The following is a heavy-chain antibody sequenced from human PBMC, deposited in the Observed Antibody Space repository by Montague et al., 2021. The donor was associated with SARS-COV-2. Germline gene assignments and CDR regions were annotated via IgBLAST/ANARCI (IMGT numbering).Heavy chain of an antibody. J-gene: IGHJ6*02. CDR3: ARVRALPAAMRIFTLGRSYYGMDV. D-gene: IGHD2-2*01. CDR2: INHSGST. CDR1: GGSFSGYY. Sequence: SETLSLTCAVYGGSFSGYYWSWIRQPPGKGLEWIGEINHSGSTNYNPSXXSRVTISVDTSKSQFSLNMSSVTAADTAVYYCARVRALPAAMRIFTLGRSYYGMDVWGQGTTVTVSS. V-gene: IGHV4-34*01.